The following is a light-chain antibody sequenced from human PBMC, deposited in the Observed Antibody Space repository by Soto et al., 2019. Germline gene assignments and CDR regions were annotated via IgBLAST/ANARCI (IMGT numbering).Light chain of an antibody. J-gene: IGLJ3*02. Sequence: QSVLTQPPSVSGAPGQRVTISCTWSISNIGAGYDVHWYQQLPGTAPKLLIYGNSNRPSGVPDRFSGSKSGTSASLAITGLQAEDEADYYCQSYDSSLSGWVFGGGTKLTVL. CDR2: GNS. V-gene: IGLV1-40*01. CDR3: QSYDSSLSGWV. CDR1: ISNIGAGYD.